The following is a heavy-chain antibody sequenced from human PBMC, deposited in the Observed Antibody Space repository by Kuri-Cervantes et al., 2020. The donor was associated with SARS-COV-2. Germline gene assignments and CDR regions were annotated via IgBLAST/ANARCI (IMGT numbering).Heavy chain of an antibody. CDR1: GGTFSSYA. CDR3: ARGRSYHPDSSGVYYYYYYGMDV. D-gene: IGHD6-25*01. Sequence: SVKVSCKASGGTFSSYAISWVRQAPGQGLEWMGGIIPIFGTANYAQKFQGRVTITADESTSTAYMELSSLRSEDTAVYYCARGRSYHPDSSGVYYYYYYGMDVWGQGTTVTVSS. CDR2: IIPIFGTA. V-gene: IGHV1-69*13. J-gene: IGHJ6*02.